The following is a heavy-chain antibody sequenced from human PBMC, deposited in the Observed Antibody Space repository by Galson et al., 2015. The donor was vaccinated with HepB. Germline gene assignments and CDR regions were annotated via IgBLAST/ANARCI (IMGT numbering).Heavy chain of an antibody. CDR2: IYYSGST. Sequence: ETLSLTCTVSGGSISSYYWSWIRQPPGKGLEWIGYIYYSGSTNYNPSLKSRFTISVDTSKNQFSLKLSSVTAADTAVYYCARIMGGSSWYETNWFDPWGQGTLVTVSS. J-gene: IGHJ5*02. V-gene: IGHV4-59*08. CDR1: GGSISSYY. CDR3: ARIMGGSSWYETNWFDP. D-gene: IGHD6-13*01.